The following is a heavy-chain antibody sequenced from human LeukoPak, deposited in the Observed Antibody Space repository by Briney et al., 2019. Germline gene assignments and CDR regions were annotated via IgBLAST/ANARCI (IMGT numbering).Heavy chain of an antibody. V-gene: IGHV1-69*13. CDR1: GGTFSSYA. CDR3: AGSSSWSQYNWFDP. J-gene: IGHJ5*02. CDR2: IIPIFGTA. D-gene: IGHD6-13*01. Sequence: ASVKVSCKASGGTFSSYAISWVRQAPGQGLEWMGGIIPIFGTANYAQKFQGRVTITADESTSTAYMELSSLRSEDTAVYYCAGSSSWSQYNWFDPWGQGTLVTASS.